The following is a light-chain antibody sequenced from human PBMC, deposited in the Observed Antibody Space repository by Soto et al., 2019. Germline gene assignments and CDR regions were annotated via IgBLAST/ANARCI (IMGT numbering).Light chain of an antibody. Sequence: EIVLTQSPGTLSLSAGERATLSCRASQSINNNYLAWYQQKTGQAPTVLIYGASSRAPGIPDRFSGSGSGTDFTLTISRLEPEDFAVYYCQPYDASPTFGQGTKVEIK. V-gene: IGKV3-20*01. CDR1: QSINNNY. J-gene: IGKJ1*01. CDR3: QPYDASPT. CDR2: GAS.